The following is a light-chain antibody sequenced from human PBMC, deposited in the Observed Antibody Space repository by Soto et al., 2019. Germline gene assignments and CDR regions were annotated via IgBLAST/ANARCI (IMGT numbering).Light chain of an antibody. V-gene: IGKV1-5*01. CDR2: DAS. Sequence: DLQMTQYPSTLSASVGDRVTITCRVSQSISNRLAWYQQKPGKAPKVLIYDASSLESGVPSRFSGSGSGTEFALTISSLQPDDFATYWCQHYGGMWTFGQGTKVDSK. J-gene: IGKJ1*01. CDR1: QSISNR. CDR3: QHYGGMWT.